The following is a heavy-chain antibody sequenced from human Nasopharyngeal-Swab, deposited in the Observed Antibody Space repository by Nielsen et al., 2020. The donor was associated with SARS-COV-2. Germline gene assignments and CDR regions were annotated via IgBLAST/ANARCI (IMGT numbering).Heavy chain of an antibody. V-gene: IGHV5-51*01. D-gene: IGHD5-18*01. CDR1: GYSFTSYW. CDR3: ARGGATAMGPASFDY. J-gene: IGHJ4*02. CDR2: IYPGDSDT. Sequence: GGSLRLSCKGSGYSFTSYWIGWVRQMPGKGLEWMGIIYPGDSDTRYSPSFQGQVTISADKSISTAYLQWSSLKASDTAMYYCARGGATAMGPASFDYWGQGTLVTVSS.